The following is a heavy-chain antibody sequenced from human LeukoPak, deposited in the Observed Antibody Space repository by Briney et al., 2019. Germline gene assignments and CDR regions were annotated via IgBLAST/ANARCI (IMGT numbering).Heavy chain of an antibody. J-gene: IGHJ4*02. V-gene: IGHV4-34*01. CDR1: GGSFSGYY. D-gene: IGHD4-17*01. Sequence: TSETLSLTCAVYGGSFSGYYWSWIRQPPGKGLEWIGEINHSGSTNYNPSLKRRVTISVDTSKNQFSLKLSSVTAADTAVYYCARGSGDFDYWGQGTLVTVSS. CDR2: INHSGST. CDR3: ARGSGDFDY.